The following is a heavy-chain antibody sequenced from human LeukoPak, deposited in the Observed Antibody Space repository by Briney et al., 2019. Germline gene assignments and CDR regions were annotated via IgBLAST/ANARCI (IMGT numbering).Heavy chain of an antibody. J-gene: IGHJ6*03. CDR1: GFTFSSYA. D-gene: IGHD3-16*01. V-gene: IGHV3-23*01. CDR3: AKLGGHPLHNYYVGV. CDR2: ILDSGYST. Sequence: GGSLRLSCAASGFTFSSYAMSWVRQAPGKGLELVSGILDSGYSTYYANSVKGRFTISRDNSNNTLYLQMNSLRAEDTAVYYCAKLGGHPLHNYYVGVWGKGTTVAVSS.